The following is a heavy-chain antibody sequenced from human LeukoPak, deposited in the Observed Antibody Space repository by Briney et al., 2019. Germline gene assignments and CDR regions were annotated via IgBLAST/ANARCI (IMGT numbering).Heavy chain of an antibody. D-gene: IGHD5-12*01. Sequence: SETLSLTCTVSGGSISSGDYYWSWIRQPPGKGLEWIGYIYYSGSTYYNPSLKSRVTTSVDTSKNQFSLKLSSVTAADTAVYYCARAPATSWSKWGQGTLVTVSS. J-gene: IGHJ4*02. V-gene: IGHV4-30-4*01. CDR1: GGSISSGDYY. CDR2: IYYSGST. CDR3: ARAPATSWSK.